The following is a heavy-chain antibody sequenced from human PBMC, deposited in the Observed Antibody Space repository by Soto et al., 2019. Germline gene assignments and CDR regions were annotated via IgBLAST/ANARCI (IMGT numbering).Heavy chain of an antibody. J-gene: IGHJ4*02. CDR1: VFTFSSHA. D-gene: IGHD3-10*01. V-gene: IGHV3-23*01. CDR3: ALTSMVRGAFDY. CDR2: ISFSGGST. Sequence: PRGPLTLPCAPSVFTFSSHAMSWLRHAPGKGLEWVSAISFSGGSTYYADSVKGGFTISRDNSKNTLYLQMNSLRAEDTAVYYCALTSMVRGAFDYWGQGTMVTVSS.